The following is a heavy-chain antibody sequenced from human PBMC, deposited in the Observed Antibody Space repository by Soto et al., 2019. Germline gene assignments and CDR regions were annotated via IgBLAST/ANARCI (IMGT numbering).Heavy chain of an antibody. CDR1: GFTFDDYA. Sequence: GGSLRLSCAASGFTFDDYAIHWVRQAPWKGLEWVSGISWNSGSIGYADSVKGRFTISRENAKNSLYLQMNSLRAEDTALYYCAKKVDTAMVYFDYWGQRTLVPVSP. D-gene: IGHD5-18*01. CDR3: AKKVDTAMVYFDY. CDR2: ISWNSGSI. V-gene: IGHV3-9*01. J-gene: IGHJ4*02.